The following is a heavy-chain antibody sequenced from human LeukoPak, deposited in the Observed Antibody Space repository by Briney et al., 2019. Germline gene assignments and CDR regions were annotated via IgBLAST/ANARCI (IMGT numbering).Heavy chain of an antibody. D-gene: IGHD4-17*01. J-gene: IGHJ3*02. CDR2: ISSSSSYI. CDR3: ARAPTVIDAFDI. CDR1: GFTFSSYS. Sequence: GGSLRLSCAASGFTFSSYSMNWVRQAPGKGLEWVSSISSSSSYIYYADSVKGRFTISRDNAKNSLYLQMNSLRAEDTAVYYCARAPTVIDAFDIWGQGTMVTVSS. V-gene: IGHV3-21*01.